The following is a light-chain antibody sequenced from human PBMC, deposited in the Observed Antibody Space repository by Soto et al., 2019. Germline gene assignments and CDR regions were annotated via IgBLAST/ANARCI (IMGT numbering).Light chain of an antibody. V-gene: IGKV3D-15*01. CDR2: AAS. CDR1: QSVRSD. CDR3: QQYVNWPPTFT. Sequence: EIVMTQSPVILSVSPGERATLSCRASQSVRSDLAWYQQKPGQAPRLLIYAASTRATGIPARFSGSGSGTEFTLAISSLQSEDFAVYYCQQYVNWPPTFTFGQGTKLEIK. J-gene: IGKJ2*01.